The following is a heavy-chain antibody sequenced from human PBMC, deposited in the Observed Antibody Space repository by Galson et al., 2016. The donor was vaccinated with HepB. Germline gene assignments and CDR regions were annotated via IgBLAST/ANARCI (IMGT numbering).Heavy chain of an antibody. V-gene: IGHV3-7*01. CDR3: AKPFLSSGLYYFDY. Sequence: SLRLSCAVSGFTFSSYWMSWVRQGPGKGLEWVAIIKQDGSEKYYVDSVKGRFTISRDNAKKSLYLQMNSLRDDDTAVYYCAKPFLSSGLYYFDYWGRGTLVTVSS. D-gene: IGHD6-19*01. CDR2: IKQDGSEK. CDR1: GFTFSSYW. J-gene: IGHJ4*02.